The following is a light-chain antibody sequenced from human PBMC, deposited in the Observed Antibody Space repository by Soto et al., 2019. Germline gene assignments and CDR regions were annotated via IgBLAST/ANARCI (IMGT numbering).Light chain of an antibody. CDR2: AAS. CDR1: QGIRND. V-gene: IGKV1-39*01. Sequence: DIQMTHSPSSLSASVVDRVTITCGASQGIRNDLGWYQQRPGKAPKLLIYAASSLQSGVPSRFSGSGSGTDFTLTISSLQPEDFATYYCQQSYSTPWTFGQGTKVDIK. CDR3: QQSYSTPWT. J-gene: IGKJ1*01.